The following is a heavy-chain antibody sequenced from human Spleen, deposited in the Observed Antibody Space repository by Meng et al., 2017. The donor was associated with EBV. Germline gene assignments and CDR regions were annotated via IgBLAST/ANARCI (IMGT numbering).Heavy chain of an antibody. CDR3: TTFTVGVSRDY. D-gene: IGHD1-26*01. CDR1: GFTFSNAY. CDR2: IKSKTDGGTT. V-gene: IGHV3-15*01. J-gene: IGHJ4*02. Sequence: GQLVGSGGGVVQPGRSLRLSCAASGFTFSNAYMSWVRQAPGKGREWVGFIKSKTDGGTTDYGAPVKGRFTISRDDSKNMLHLQMNSLKTEDTAVYYCTTFTVGVSRDYWGQGTLVTVSS.